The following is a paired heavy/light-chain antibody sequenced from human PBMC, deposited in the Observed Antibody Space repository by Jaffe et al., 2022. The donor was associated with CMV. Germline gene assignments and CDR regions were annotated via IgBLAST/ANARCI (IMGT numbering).Heavy chain of an antibody. D-gene: IGHD3-3*01. CDR3: ARDHEDDFWSGYHLHYGMDV. Sequence: QVQLVESGGGLVKPGGSLRLSCAASGFTFSDYYMSWIRQAPGKGLEWVSYISSSGSTIYYADSVKGRFTISRDNAKNSLYLQMNSLRAEDTAVYYCARDHEDDFWSGYHLHYGMDVWGQGTTVTVSS. CDR2: ISSSGSTI. J-gene: IGHJ6*02. CDR1: GFTFSDYY. V-gene: IGHV3-11*01.
Light chain of an antibody. Sequence: EIVLTQSPGTLSLSPGERATLSCRASQSVSSSYLAWYQQKPGQAPRLLIYGASSRATGIPDRFSGSGSGTDFTLTISRLEPEDFAVYYCQQYGSSRPYTFGQGTKLEIK. CDR1: QSVSSSY. J-gene: IGKJ2*01. CDR3: QQYGSSRPYT. V-gene: IGKV3-20*01. CDR2: GAS.